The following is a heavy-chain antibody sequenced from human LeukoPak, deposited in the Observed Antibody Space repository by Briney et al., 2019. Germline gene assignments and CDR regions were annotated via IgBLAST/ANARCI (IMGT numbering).Heavy chain of an antibody. Sequence: PGGSLRLSCAASGIVFSNTAMNWARQSPGRGLEWSSAISGGGERTSYADSVKGRFTISRDNSKNMVYLQMNSLRVDDTAIYYCGKDGGQYSSGPEFDPRGQGALVTVSS. D-gene: IGHD3-22*01. CDR2: ISGGGERT. V-gene: IGHV3-23*01. CDR3: GKDGGQYSSGPEFDP. J-gene: IGHJ5*02. CDR1: GIVFSNTA.